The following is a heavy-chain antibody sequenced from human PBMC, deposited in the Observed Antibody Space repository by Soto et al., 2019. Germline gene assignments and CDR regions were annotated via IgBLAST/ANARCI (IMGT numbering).Heavy chain of an antibody. CDR3: ARRTTSCACDV. CDR2: IYYSGS. V-gene: IGHV4-39*01. D-gene: IGHD1-26*01. CDR1: GGSISGRDYY. Sequence: QLQVQQSGPRLVKPSETLSLTCPVSGGSISGRDYYWGWIRQPPGKGLEWIGSIYYSGSNYNPPLKSRVTLSVDTSKKQFSLNLRSVTAADTAVYYCARRTTSCACDVWGHGTLVTVSS. J-gene: IGHJ3*01.